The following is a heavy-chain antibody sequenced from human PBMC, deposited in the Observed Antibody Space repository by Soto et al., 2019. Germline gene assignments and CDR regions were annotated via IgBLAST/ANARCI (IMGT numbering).Heavy chain of an antibody. Sequence: QVQPVQSGAEVKKPGASVKVSCRASGYTFTGYYMPWVRQAPGQGLAWMGWINPNSGGTNYAQKFQGRVTMTRDTAISTAYMELSRLRSDDTAVYYWARGVTIFGVPLKIGNWCDPWGQGTLVTVSS. J-gene: IGHJ5*02. CDR3: ARGVTIFGVPLKIGNWCDP. CDR1: GYTFTGYY. D-gene: IGHD3-3*01. V-gene: IGHV1-2*02. CDR2: INPNSGGT.